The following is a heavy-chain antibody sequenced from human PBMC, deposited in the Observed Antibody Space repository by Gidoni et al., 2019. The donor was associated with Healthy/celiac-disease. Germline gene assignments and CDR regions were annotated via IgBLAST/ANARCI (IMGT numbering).Heavy chain of an antibody. Sequence: QVQLGQSGAEEKKHGASVKGYCKAYGYTFTSYCIRWVRQAPGQGLEWMGWISAYHGNTNSAQKLQGRVTMTTDTSTSTAYMELRSLRSDDTAVYYCARETENYFDYWGQGTLVTVSS. CDR2: ISAYHGNT. V-gene: IGHV1-18*01. J-gene: IGHJ4*02. D-gene: IGHD2-21*02. CDR1: GYTFTSYC. CDR3: ARETENYFDY.